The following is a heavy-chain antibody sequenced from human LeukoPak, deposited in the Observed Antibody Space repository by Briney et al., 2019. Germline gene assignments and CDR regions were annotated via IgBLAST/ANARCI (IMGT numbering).Heavy chain of an antibody. V-gene: IGHV3-23*01. Sequence: PGGSLRLSCAVSGFTFKNYAMNWVRQAPEKGLEWVSTIHGGGDVTYYADSVKGRFTISRDNSRNTLYLQMNSLRAEDTAVYYCAKALSSSLYYFDLGGRGTLVTVSS. CDR1: GFTFKNYA. D-gene: IGHD3-16*02. J-gene: IGHJ2*01. CDR2: IHGGGDVT. CDR3: AKALSSSLYYFDL.